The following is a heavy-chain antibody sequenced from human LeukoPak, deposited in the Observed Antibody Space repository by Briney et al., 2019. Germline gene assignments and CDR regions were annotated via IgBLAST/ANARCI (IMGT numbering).Heavy chain of an antibody. J-gene: IGHJ6*03. CDR3: AKAGVFVWYYYMDV. V-gene: IGHV3-23*01. D-gene: IGHD3-3*01. CDR2: ISGSGGST. Sequence: PGGSLRLSCAASGFTFSSYEMNWVRQAPGKGLEWVSAISGSGGSTYYADSVKGRFTISRDNSKNTLYLQMNSLRAEDTAVYYCAKAGVFVWYYYMDVWGKGTTVTISS. CDR1: GFTFSSYE.